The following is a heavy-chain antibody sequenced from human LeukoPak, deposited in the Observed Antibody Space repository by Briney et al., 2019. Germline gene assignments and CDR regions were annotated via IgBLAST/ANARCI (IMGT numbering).Heavy chain of an antibody. CDR1: GFTFSSYA. V-gene: IGHV3-23*01. CDR2: ISGSGGST. Sequence: PGGSLRLSCAASGFTFSSYAMSWVRQAPGKGLEWVSAISGSGGSTYYADSVKGRFTISRDNYKNTLYLQMNSLRAEDTAVYYCATHHDYCDVNWFDHWGQGTLVTVSS. CDR3: ATHHDYCDVNWFDH. J-gene: IGHJ5*02. D-gene: IGHD4-17*01.